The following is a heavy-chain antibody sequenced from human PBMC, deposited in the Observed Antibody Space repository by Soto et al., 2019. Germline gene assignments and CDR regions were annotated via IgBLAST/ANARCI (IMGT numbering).Heavy chain of an antibody. J-gene: IGHJ4*02. CDR3: TRASDPIYYFDY. V-gene: IGHV3-49*04. CDR1: GFTFGDYA. CDR2: IRSKAYGGTT. Sequence: GSLRLSCTASGFTFGDYAMSWVRQAPGKGLEWVGFIRSKAYGGTTEYAASVKGRFTISRDDSKSIAYLQMNSLKTEDTAVYYCTRASDPIYYFDYWGQGALVTVSS.